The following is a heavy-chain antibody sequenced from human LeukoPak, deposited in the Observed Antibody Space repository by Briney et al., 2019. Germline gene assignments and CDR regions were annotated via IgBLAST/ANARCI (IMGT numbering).Heavy chain of an antibody. CDR1: GGTFSSYA. V-gene: IGHV1-69*13. Sequence: GASVKVSCKASGGTFSSYAISWVRQAPGQGLEWMGGIIPIFGTANYAQKFQGRVTITADESTSTAYMELSSLRSEDTAVYYCARVLAGGGNWFDPWGQGTLVTVSS. D-gene: IGHD3-16*01. CDR3: ARVLAGGGNWFDP. J-gene: IGHJ5*02. CDR2: IIPIFGTA.